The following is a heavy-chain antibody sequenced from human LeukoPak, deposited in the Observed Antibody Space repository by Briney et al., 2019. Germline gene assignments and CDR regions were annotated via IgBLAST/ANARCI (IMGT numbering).Heavy chain of an antibody. CDR3: AKDYYDILTSPRYWYFDL. CDR1: GFTFSSYA. J-gene: IGHJ2*01. CDR2: ISGSGGST. D-gene: IGHD3-9*01. Sequence: GGSLRLSCAASGFTFSSYAMSWVRQAPGKGLEWVSAISGSGGSTYYADSVKGRFTIFRDNSKNTLYLQMNSLRAEDTAVYYCAKDYYDILTSPRYWYFDLWGRGTLVTVSS. V-gene: IGHV3-23*01.